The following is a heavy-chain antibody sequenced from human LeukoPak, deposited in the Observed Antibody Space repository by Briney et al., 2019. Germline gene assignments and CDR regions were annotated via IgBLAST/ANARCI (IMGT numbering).Heavy chain of an antibody. CDR1: GYTFTGYY. J-gene: IGHJ4*02. V-gene: IGHV1-18*04. Sequence: ASVKVSCKASGYTFTGYYMHWVRQAPGQGLEWMGWISAYSGHTKYPQKLQGRVTMTTDTSTSTAYMELRSLRSDDTAVYYCARGFPPRRNYDSSGYYSYYFDYWGQGTLVTVSS. CDR3: ARGFPPRRNYDSSGYYSYYFDY. CDR2: ISAYSGHT. D-gene: IGHD3-22*01.